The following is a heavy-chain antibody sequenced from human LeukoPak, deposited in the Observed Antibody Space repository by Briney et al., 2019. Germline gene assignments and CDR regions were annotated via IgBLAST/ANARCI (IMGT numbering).Heavy chain of an antibody. CDR3: ARRKDTAMVYAFDI. J-gene: IGHJ3*02. V-gene: IGHV1-69*13. CDR2: IIPIFGTA. D-gene: IGHD5-18*01. Sequence: ASVKVSCRASGGTFSSYAISWVRQALGQGLEWMGGIIPIFGTANYSKKSQGRVMIIADDSTSTAYLELSSLRSEDTAEYYCARRKDTAMVYAFDIWGQGTMVTVSS. CDR1: GGTFSSYA.